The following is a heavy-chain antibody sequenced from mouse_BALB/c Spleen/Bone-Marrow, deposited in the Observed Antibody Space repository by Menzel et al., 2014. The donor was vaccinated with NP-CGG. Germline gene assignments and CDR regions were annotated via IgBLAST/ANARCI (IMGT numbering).Heavy chain of an antibody. CDR2: INSNGGST. J-gene: IGHJ2*01. CDR1: GFTFSSYG. CDR3: ARDYYGSSDY. Sequence: EVKLMESGGGLVQPGGSLELSCAASGFTFSSYGMSWVRQTPDKRLELVATINSNGGSTYYPDSVKGRFTISRDNAKNTLYLQMSSLKSEDTAMYYCARDYYGSSDYWDQGTTLTVSS. D-gene: IGHD1-1*01. V-gene: IGHV5-6-3*01.